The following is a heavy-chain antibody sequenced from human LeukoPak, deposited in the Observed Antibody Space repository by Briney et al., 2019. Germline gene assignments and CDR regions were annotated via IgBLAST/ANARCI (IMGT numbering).Heavy chain of an antibody. CDR1: GGSFSGYY. J-gene: IGHJ4*02. D-gene: IGHD4-17*01. CDR3: ARAHYGDYGDYYFDY. Sequence: SETLSLTCAVYGGSFSGYYWSWIRQPPGKGLEWIGYIYYSGSTNYNPSLKSRVTISVDTSKNQFSLKLSSVTAADTAVYYCARAHYGDYGDYYFDYWGQGTLVTVSS. V-gene: IGHV4-59*01. CDR2: IYYSGST.